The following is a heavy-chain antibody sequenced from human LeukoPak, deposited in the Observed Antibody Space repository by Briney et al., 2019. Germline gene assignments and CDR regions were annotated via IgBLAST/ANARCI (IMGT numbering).Heavy chain of an antibody. CDR3: ARHIAAAGNNWFDP. Sequence: GASVKVSCKASGYTFTSYVFNWLRQAPGQGLEWVGWMCPNSGNTGDAQKFQGRVTMTRNTSISTAYMELSSLRSEDTAVYYCARHIAAAGNNWFDPWGQGTLVTVSS. CDR2: MCPNSGNT. D-gene: IGHD6-13*01. CDR1: GYTFTSYV. V-gene: IGHV1-8*01. J-gene: IGHJ5*02.